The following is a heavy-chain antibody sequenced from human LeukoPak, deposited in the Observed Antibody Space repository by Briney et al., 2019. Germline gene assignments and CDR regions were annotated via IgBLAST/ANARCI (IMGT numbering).Heavy chain of an antibody. D-gene: IGHD2-2*01. Sequence: GGSLRLSCAASGFTFSSYGMHWVRQAPGKGLEGVAVISYDGSNKYYADSVKGRFAISRDSSKNTLYLQMNSLRADDTAVYYCARSQGGYCSSTSCYADYFDYWGQGTLVTVSS. J-gene: IGHJ4*02. V-gene: IGHV3-30*03. CDR3: ARSQGGYCSSTSCYADYFDY. CDR2: ISYDGSNK. CDR1: GFTFSSYG.